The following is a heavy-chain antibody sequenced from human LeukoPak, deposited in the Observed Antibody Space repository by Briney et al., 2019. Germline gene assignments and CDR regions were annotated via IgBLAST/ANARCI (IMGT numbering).Heavy chain of an antibody. Sequence: GGSLRLSCAASGFTFSSYAMHWVRQAPGKGLEWVAVISYDGSNKYYADSVKGRFTISRDNSKNTLYLQMNSLRAEDTAVYYCARDQKRLLWFGEFSWFDPWGQGTLVTVSS. J-gene: IGHJ5*02. CDR1: GFTFSSYA. D-gene: IGHD3-10*01. CDR2: ISYDGSNK. CDR3: ARDQKRLLWFGEFSWFDP. V-gene: IGHV3-30*04.